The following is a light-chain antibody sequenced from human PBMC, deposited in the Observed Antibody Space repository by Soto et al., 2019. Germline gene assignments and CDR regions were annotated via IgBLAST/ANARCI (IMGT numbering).Light chain of an antibody. Sequence: DIVMSQSPLSLPVTPVEPASISCRSSQSLLHSNGYNYLDWYLQKPGQSPQLLIYLGSNRASRVPDRFSGSGSGTDFTLKISRVEAEDVGVYYCMQALQTPTFGQGTKVDI. CDR2: LGS. V-gene: IGKV2-28*01. CDR1: QSLLHSNGYNY. CDR3: MQALQTPT. J-gene: IGKJ1*01.